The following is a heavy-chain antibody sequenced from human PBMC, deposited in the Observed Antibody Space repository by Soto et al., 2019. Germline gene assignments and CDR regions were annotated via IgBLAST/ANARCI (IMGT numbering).Heavy chain of an antibody. CDR1: GYTFTSYY. CDR2: INPSGGST. V-gene: IGHV1-46*01. CDR3: ARDGVVVVAAIPLPPLDAFTDV. D-gene: IGHD2-15*01. J-gene: IGHJ6*02. Sequence: ASVKVSCKAAGYTFTSYYMHWVRQAPGQGLEWMGIINPSGGSTSYAQKFQGRVTMTRDTSTSTVYMELSSLRSEDTAVYYCARDGVVVVAAIPLPPLDAFTDVWGQGTTVTVSS.